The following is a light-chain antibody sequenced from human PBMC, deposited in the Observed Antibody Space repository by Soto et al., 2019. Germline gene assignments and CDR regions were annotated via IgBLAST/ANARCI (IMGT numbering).Light chain of an antibody. J-gene: IGKJ4*01. V-gene: IGKV1-9*01. CDR3: QQFNSSRFT. CDR1: QDIRSS. CDR2: TVS. Sequence: DIQLTQSPAFLSASVGDRLTITCRASQDIRSSLAWYEQKPGKAPNLLIYTVSTLQSGVPSRFSGSRSGTEFTLSISSLQPEDFATYYCQQFNSSRFTFGGGTKVEI.